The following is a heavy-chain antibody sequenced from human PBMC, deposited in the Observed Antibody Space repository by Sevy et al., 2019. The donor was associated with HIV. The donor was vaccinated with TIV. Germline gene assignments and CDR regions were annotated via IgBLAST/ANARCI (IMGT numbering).Heavy chain of an antibody. Sequence: GGSLRLSCAASGFSFSSYGMHWVHQAPGKGLEWMSYIQYDGSNKDYADSVKGRFTISRDNSKNTLYLQMNSLRVEDPAVFYCVKEGGGGGGDHWGQGTLVTVSS. V-gene: IGHV3-30*02. D-gene: IGHD3-10*01. CDR1: GFSFSSYG. J-gene: IGHJ4*02. CDR3: VKEGGGGGGDH. CDR2: IQYDGSNK.